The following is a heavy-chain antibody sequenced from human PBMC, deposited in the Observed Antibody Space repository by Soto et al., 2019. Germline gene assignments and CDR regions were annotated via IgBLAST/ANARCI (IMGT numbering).Heavy chain of an antibody. D-gene: IGHD3-10*01. J-gene: IGHJ6*02. CDR3: ARDRDPYPYYYGSADSVYYDGMDV. CDR1: GGSISSGGYY. CDR2: IYYSGST. Sequence: QVQLQESGPGLVKPSQTLSLTCTVSGGSISSGGYYWSWIRQHPGKGLEWIGYIYYSGSTYYNPYLKSRVTISVDTSKSRFSLKLSSVTAADTAVYYCARDRDPYPYYYGSADSVYYDGMDVWGQGTTVTVSS. V-gene: IGHV4-31*03.